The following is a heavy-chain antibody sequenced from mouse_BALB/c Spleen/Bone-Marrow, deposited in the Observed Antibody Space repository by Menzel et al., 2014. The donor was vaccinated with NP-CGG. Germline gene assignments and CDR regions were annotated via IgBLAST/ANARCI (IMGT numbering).Heavy chain of an antibody. J-gene: IGHJ4*01. CDR1: GFNIKDTY. CDR2: IDPANGNT. V-gene: IGHV14-3*02. D-gene: IGHD1-2*01. CDR3: ASATTATYYAMDY. Sequence: EVQGVESGAELVKPGASVKLSCTASGFNIKDTYMHWVKPRPEQGLEWIGRIDPANGNTKYDPKFQGKATITTDTSSNTAYLQVSSLTSEDTAVYYRASATTATYYAMDYWGQGTSVTVSS.